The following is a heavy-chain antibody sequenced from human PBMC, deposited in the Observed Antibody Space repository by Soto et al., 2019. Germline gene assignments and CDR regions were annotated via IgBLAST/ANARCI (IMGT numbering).Heavy chain of an antibody. J-gene: IGHJ4*02. CDR2: LYWNDDK. CDR1: GFSLSTSGVG. CDR3: ARSRSQGYLDY. Sequence: QITLKESGPTLVKPTQTLTLTCTFSGFSLSTSGVGVGWIRQPPGKALEWLALLYWNDDKRFSPSLRRRLTITKGTSKNQVVLTMTTMDPVDTATDYCARSRSQGYLDYWGQGTLVTVSS. V-gene: IGHV2-5*01.